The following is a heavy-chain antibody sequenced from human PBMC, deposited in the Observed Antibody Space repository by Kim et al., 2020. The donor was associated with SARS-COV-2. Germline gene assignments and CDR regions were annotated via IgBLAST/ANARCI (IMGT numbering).Heavy chain of an antibody. J-gene: IGHJ6*01. Sequence: SETLSLTCSVSGGSMSNYYWTWIRQSPGKGLEYIGYIFSSGNTDYNPSLMSRVTISVDTSRKEFSLVRMSGTAADTAVLFCWRLAPLSSVGRDYY. CDR1: GGSMSNYY. CDR2: IFSSGNT. CDR3: WRLAPLSSVGRDYY. D-gene: IGHD3-16*01. V-gene: IGHV4-59*08.